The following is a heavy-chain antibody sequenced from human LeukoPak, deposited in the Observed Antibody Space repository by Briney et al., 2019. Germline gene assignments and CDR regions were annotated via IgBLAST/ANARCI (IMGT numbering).Heavy chain of an antibody. CDR1: GGTFSSYA. CDR3: ASSGYSSGWTNYYYYYGMDV. Sequence: ASVKVPCKASGGTFSSYAISWVRQAPGQGLEWMGRIIPILGIANYAQKFQGRVTITADKSTSTAYMELSSLRSEDTAVYYCASSGYSSGWTNYYYYYGMDVWGQGTTVTVSS. V-gene: IGHV1-69*04. J-gene: IGHJ6*02. CDR2: IIPILGIA. D-gene: IGHD6-19*01.